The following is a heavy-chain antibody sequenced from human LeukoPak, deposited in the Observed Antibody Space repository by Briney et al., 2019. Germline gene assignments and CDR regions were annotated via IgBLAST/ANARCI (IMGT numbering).Heavy chain of an antibody. V-gene: IGHV4-30-2*01. CDR1: GGSISSGGYS. Sequence: SQTLSLTCAVSGGSISSGGYSWSWIRQPPGKGLEWIGCIYHSVSTYYNPSLKSRVTISVDRSKNQFSLKLSSVTAADTAVYYCARGSDWGSRHFDYWGQGTLVTVSS. CDR2: IYHSVST. J-gene: IGHJ4*02. D-gene: IGHD7-27*01. CDR3: ARGSDWGSRHFDY.